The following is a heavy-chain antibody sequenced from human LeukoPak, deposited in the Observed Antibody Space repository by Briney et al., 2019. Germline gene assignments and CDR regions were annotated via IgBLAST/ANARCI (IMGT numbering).Heavy chain of an antibody. CDR2: FHSSGTT. V-gene: IGHV4-4*07. D-gene: IGHD6-13*01. J-gene: IGHJ4*02. CDR1: SGSINNYY. CDR3: AKDRLGSSWSYYFDS. Sequence: SETLSLTCTVSSGSINNYYWSWIRQPAGKGLEWIGRFHSSGTTNFNPSLKSRVTMSEDTSKNEFSLKMSSVTAADTAVYYCAKDRLGSSWSYYFDSWGQGILVTVSS.